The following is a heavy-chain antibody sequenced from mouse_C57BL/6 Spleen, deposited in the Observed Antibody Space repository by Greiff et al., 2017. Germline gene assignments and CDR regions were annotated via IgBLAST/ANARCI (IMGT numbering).Heavy chain of an antibody. CDR3: TTYYYGSSSVAY. CDR2: IDPEDGDT. D-gene: IGHD1-1*01. CDR1: GFNIKDYY. Sequence: VQLQQSGAELVRPGASVKLSCTASGFNIKDYYMNWVKQRPEQGLEWIGRIDPEDGDTEYAPKFQGKATMTADTSSNTAYLQLSSLTSEDTAVYYCTTYYYGSSSVAYWGQGTLVTVSA. J-gene: IGHJ3*01. V-gene: IGHV14-1*01.